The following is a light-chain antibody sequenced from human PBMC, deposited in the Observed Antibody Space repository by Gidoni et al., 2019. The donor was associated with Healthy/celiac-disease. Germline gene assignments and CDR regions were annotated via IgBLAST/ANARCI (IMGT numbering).Light chain of an antibody. Sequence: EIVMTPSPATLSVSPGERATLSCRASQSVSSNLAWYQQKPGQAPRLLIYGASTRATGIPARFSVSGSGTEFTLTISSLQSEDFAVYYCQQYNNWPPTFXXXTRVEIK. CDR3: QQYNNWPPT. CDR1: QSVSSN. J-gene: IGKJ1*01. CDR2: GAS. V-gene: IGKV3-15*01.